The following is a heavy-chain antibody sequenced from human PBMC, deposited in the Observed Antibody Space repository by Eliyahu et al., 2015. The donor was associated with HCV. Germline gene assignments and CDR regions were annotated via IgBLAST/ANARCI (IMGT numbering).Heavy chain of an antibody. CDR2: ISYDGKDD. J-gene: IGHJ4*02. Sequence: QVRLVESGGGVVQPGGSLRLSCXTSGFXFTNFGMHWVRQAPGKGLEWVALISYDGKDDYYADSVKGRFTVSRDNSKNTLFLQMNTLKSEDTALYYCAKATSAYFEGFDSGGQGTLVTVSS. CDR3: AKATSAYFEGFDS. V-gene: IGHV3-30*18. CDR1: GFXFTNFG. D-gene: IGHD3-22*01.